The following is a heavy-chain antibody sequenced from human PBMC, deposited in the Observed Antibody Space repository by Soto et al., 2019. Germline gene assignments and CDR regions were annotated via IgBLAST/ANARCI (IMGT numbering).Heavy chain of an antibody. J-gene: IGHJ6*02. CDR3: AGDRYYDILTGYYSPPGMDV. CDR2: ISAYNGNT. V-gene: IGHV1-18*04. CDR1: GYTFTSYG. Sequence: ASVKVSCKASGYTFTSYGISWVRQAPGQGLEWMGWISAYNGNTNYAQKLQGRVTMTTDTSTSTAYMELRSLRSDDTAVYYCAGDRYYDILTGYYSPPGMDVWGQGTTVTVSS. D-gene: IGHD3-9*01.